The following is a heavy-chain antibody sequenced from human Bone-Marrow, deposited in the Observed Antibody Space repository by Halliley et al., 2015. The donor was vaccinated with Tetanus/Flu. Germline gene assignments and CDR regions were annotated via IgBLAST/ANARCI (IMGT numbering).Heavy chain of an antibody. Sequence: KGLEGISVIYSGGRTYYADSVKGRFTISRDNSKNALYLQMNSLRAEDTAVYYCAKVYYGAEFDYWGQGNLVTISS. V-gene: IGHV3-53*01. J-gene: IGHJ4*02. D-gene: IGHD4-17*01. CDR3: AKVYYGAEFDY. CDR2: IYSGGRT.